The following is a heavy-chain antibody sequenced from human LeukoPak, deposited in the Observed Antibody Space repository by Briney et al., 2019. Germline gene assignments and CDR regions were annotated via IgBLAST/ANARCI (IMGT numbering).Heavy chain of an antibody. CDR1: GYTFTSYA. Sequence: ASVKVSCKASGYTFTSYAMNWVRQAPGQGLEWMGWINPNSGGTNYAQKFQGRVTMTRDTSISTAYMELSRLRSDDTAVYYCARAWDYCDTHWFDPWGQGTLVTVSS. V-gene: IGHV1-2*02. CDR2: INPNSGGT. D-gene: IGHD3-22*01. J-gene: IGHJ5*02. CDR3: ARAWDYCDTHWFDP.